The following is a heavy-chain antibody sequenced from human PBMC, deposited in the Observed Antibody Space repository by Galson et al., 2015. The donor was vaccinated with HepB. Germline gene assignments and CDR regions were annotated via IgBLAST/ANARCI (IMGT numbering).Heavy chain of an antibody. CDR2: IIPIFGTA. CDR1: GGTFSSYA. Sequence: SVKVSCKASGGTFSSYAISWVRQAPGQGLEWMGGIIPIFGTANYAQKFQGRVTITADESTSTAYMELSSLRSEDTAVYYCARGGFRRWLQQNSHYFDYWGQGTLVTVSS. V-gene: IGHV1-69*13. D-gene: IGHD5-24*01. CDR3: ARGGFRRWLQQNSHYFDY. J-gene: IGHJ4*02.